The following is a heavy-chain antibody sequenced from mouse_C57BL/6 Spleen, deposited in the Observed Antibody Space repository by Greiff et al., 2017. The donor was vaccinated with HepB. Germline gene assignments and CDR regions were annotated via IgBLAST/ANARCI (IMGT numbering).Heavy chain of an antibody. CDR1: GYTFTSYW. Sequence: VQLQQPGAELVRPGSSVKLSCKASGYTFTSYWMHWVKQRPIQGLEWIGNIDPSDSETHYNQKFKDKATLTVDKSSSTAYMQLSSLTSEDSAVYYCARERGMGYFDYWGQGTTLTVSS. J-gene: IGHJ2*01. V-gene: IGHV1-52*01. CDR3: ARERGMGYFDY. CDR2: IDPSDSET.